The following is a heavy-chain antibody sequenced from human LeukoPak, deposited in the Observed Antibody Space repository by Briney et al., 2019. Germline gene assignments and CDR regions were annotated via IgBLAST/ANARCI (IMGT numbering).Heavy chain of an antibody. CDR1: GYTFSTYA. J-gene: IGHJ6*03. CDR2: INPSGGST. Sequence: GASVKVSCKASGYTFSTYAIHWVRQAPGQGLEWMGIINPSGGSTSYAQKFQGRVTMTRDMSTSTVYMELSSLRSEDTAVYYCAGGADYYYYYMDVWGKGTTVTVSS. V-gene: IGHV1-46*01. D-gene: IGHD3-16*01. CDR3: AGGADYYYYYMDV.